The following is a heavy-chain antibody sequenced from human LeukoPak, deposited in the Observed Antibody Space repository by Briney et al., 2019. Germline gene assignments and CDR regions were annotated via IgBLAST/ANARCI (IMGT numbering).Heavy chain of an antibody. Sequence: ASVKVSCKASGYTFTSYGISWVRQAPGQGLEWMGWISAYNGNTNYAQKLQGRVTMTTDTSTSTAYMELRSLRSDDTAVYYCARDRDIVVVPAAIRDAFDIWGQGTMVTVSS. D-gene: IGHD2-2*02. V-gene: IGHV1-18*01. CDR3: ARDRDIVVVPAAIRDAFDI. CDR2: ISAYNGNT. J-gene: IGHJ3*02. CDR1: GYTFTSYG.